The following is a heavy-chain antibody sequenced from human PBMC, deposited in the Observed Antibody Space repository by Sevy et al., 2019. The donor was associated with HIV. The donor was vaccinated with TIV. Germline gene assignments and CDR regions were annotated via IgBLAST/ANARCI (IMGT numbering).Heavy chain of an antibody. Sequence: GGSLRLSCVGSGFTFEDYALHWVRQAPGKGLEWVSGISWNSGSLDYAVSLRGRFTIFRDNAKKTLYMQMDSLRSEETALYHCVKSPMTEAAPFFDFWGQGTAVTVSS. D-gene: IGHD6-19*01. J-gene: IGHJ4*02. CDR2: ISWNSGSL. V-gene: IGHV3-9*01. CDR3: VKSPMTEAAPFFDF. CDR1: GFTFEDYA.